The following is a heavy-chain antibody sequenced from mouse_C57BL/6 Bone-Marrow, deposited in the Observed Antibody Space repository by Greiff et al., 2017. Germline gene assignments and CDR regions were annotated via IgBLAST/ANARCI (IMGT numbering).Heavy chain of an antibody. CDR1: GFSLTSYG. V-gene: IGHV2-9*01. J-gene: IGHJ1*03. Sequence: VKLQESGPGLVAPSQSLSITCTVSGFSLTSYGVDWVRQPPGKGLEWLGVIWGGGSTNYNSALMSRLSISKDNSKSQVFLKMNSRQTDDTAMYYCAKHGDYYGSSFHWYFDVWGTGTTVTVSS. D-gene: IGHD1-1*01. CDR2: IWGGGST. CDR3: AKHGDYYGSSFHWYFDV.